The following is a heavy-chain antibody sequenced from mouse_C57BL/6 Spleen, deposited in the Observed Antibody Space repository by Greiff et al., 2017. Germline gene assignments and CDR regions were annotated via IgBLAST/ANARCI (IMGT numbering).Heavy chain of an antibody. CDR3: VKALDYDEAWFAY. J-gene: IGHJ3*01. CDR1: GFTFTDYY. D-gene: IGHD2-4*01. Sequence: EVQGVESGGGLVQPGASLRLSCTASGFTFTDYYMSWVRQPPGKAPEWLALIRHKANGSTTEYTSYVKGRFTISRENSQNTLYLQMNTLRAEDSATYYCVKALDYDEAWFAYWGQGTLVTVSA. CDR2: IRHKANGSTT. V-gene: IGHV7-4*01.